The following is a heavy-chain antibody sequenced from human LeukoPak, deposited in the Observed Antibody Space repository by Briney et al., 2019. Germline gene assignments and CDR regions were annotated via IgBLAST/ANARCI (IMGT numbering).Heavy chain of an antibody. D-gene: IGHD5-18*01. CDR3: ANSLQLPYYFDY. CDR2: ISGSGGST. CDR1: GFTFSSYA. V-gene: IGHV3-23*01. J-gene: IGHJ4*02. Sequence: QTGGSLRLSCAASGFTFSSYAMSWVCQAPGKGLEWVSAISGSGGSTYYADSVKGRFTISRDNSKNTLYLQMNSLRAEDTAVYYCANSLQLPYYFDYWGQGTLVTVSS.